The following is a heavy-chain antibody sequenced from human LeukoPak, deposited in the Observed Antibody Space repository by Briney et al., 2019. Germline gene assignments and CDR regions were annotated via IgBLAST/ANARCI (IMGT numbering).Heavy chain of an antibody. CDR2: ISSSGSTI. J-gene: IGHJ5*02. CDR3: ARDHYYDSSGYYPIPFDGIGLFDP. V-gene: IGHV3-48*04. D-gene: IGHD3-22*01. Sequence: GGSLRLSCAASGFTFSSYWMSWVRQAPGKGLEWVSYISSSGSTIYYADSVKGRFTISRDNAKNTLYLQMNSLRAEDTAVYYCARDHYYDSSGYYPIPFDGIGLFDPWGQGTLVTVSS. CDR1: GFTFSSYW.